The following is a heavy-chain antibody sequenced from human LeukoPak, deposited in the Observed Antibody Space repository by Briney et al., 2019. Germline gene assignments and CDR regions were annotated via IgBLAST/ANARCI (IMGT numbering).Heavy chain of an antibody. CDR3: ATGRDPYKTGH. CDR1: GGSFSPAH. CDR2: ICDNGHT. J-gene: IGHJ4*02. Sequence: SETLSLTCTLSGGSFSPAHWSWIRQPPGKGLEWIGVICDNGHTDYNPSLKSRVTISVDTSKRQFSLKLSSLAAADTAVYYCATGRDPYKTGHWGQGTLVTVSS. D-gene: IGHD3-10*01. V-gene: IGHV4-59*01.